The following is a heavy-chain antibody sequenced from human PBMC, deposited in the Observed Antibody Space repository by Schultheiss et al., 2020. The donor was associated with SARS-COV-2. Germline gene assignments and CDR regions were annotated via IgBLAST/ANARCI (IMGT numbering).Heavy chain of an antibody. D-gene: IGHD6-13*01. J-gene: IGHJ6*02. V-gene: IGHV7-4-1*02. Sequence: ASVKVSCKASGYTFTNYAMNWVRQAPGQGLEWMGWINTNTGNPTYAQGFTGRFVFSLDTSVSTAYLQISSLKAEDTAVYYCARDGRSRIAAARPRTNGMDVWGQGTTVTVSS. CDR2: INTNTGNP. CDR1: GYTFTNYA. CDR3: ARDGRSRIAAARPRTNGMDV.